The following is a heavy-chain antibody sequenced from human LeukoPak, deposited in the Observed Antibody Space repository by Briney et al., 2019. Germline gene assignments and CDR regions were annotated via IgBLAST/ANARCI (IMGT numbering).Heavy chain of an antibody. D-gene: IGHD5-18*01. CDR1: GYTFTGCF. J-gene: IGHJ4*02. Sequence: ASVKVSCKASGYTFTGCFIHYVRQAPGQGLEWMGWIDPNSDNIRYSETFKDRVTMTRDTSTNTAYMELSWLRSDDTAVYYCARSAYNYGYVYFDHWGQGTLVVVSS. V-gene: IGHV1-2*02. CDR2: IDPNSDNI. CDR3: ARSAYNYGYVYFDH.